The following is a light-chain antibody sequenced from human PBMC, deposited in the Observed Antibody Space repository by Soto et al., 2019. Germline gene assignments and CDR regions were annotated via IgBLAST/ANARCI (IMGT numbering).Light chain of an antibody. J-gene: IGLJ1*01. V-gene: IGLV2-23*01. CDR2: EGT. CDR1: SSDVGSYNL. Sequence: QSVLTQPASVSGSPGQSITISCTGTSSDVGSYNLVSWYQQHPGRAPKLMIYEGTKRPSGVSNRFSGSKSGNAVSLTISGLQAEDEADYYCCSYAGSITYVFGTGTKV. CDR3: CSYAGSITYV.